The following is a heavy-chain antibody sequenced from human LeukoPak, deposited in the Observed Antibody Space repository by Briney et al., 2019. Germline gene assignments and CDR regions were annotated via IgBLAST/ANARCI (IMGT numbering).Heavy chain of an antibody. CDR1: GESISSSRHY. D-gene: IGHD5-18*01. J-gene: IGHJ4*02. Sequence: SQALSLTCSVSGESISSSRHYWSWIRQPAGKGLEWIGRIYPSGNTNYNPSLKSRATISLDTSNNQFSLNLKSVTAADTAMYYCARDYQGGYGDKTVDYWGQGTLVTVSS. CDR3: ARDYQGGYGDKTVDY. CDR2: IYPSGNT. V-gene: IGHV4-61*02.